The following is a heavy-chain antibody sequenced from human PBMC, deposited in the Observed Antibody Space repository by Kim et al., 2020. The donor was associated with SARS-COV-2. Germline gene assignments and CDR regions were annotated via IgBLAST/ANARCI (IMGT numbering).Heavy chain of an antibody. CDR3: ARATYYYDSSADAFDI. CDR2: MNPNSGNT. J-gene: IGHJ3*02. Sequence: ASVKVSCKASGDTFTSYDINWVRQATGQGLEWMGWMNPNSGNTGYAQKFQGRVTMTRNTSISTAYMELSSLRSEDTAVYYCARATYYYDSSADAFDIWGQGTMVTVSS. D-gene: IGHD3-22*01. V-gene: IGHV1-8*01. CDR1: GDTFTSYD.